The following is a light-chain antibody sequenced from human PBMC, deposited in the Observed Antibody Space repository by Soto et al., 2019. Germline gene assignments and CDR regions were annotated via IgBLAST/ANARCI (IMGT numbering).Light chain of an antibody. Sequence: QSALTQPPSASGSPGQSVTISCTGTSSAIGAYNYVSWYQQHPGKAPKLMIHEVSKRPSGVPDRFSGSKSGNTASLTVSGLQAEDEADYYCSSFASSNDRWVFGGGTKVTVL. V-gene: IGLV2-8*01. J-gene: IGLJ3*02. CDR1: SSAIGAYNY. CDR2: EVS. CDR3: SSFASSNDRWV.